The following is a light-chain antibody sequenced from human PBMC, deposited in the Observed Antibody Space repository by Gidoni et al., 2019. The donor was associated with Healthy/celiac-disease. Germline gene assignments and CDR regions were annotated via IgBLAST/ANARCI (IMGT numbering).Light chain of an antibody. Sequence: EIVLTQSPATLSLSPGESATLSCSVSQSVSSYLAWYQQKPGQAPRLLIYDASNRATGIPARFSGSGSGTDFTLTISSLEPEDFAVYYCQQRSNWPPLTFGGGTKVEIK. CDR3: QQRSNWPPLT. CDR1: QSVSSY. J-gene: IGKJ4*01. V-gene: IGKV3-11*01. CDR2: DAS.